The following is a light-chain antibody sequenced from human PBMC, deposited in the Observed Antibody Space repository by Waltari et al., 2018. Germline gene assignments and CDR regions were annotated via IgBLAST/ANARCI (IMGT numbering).Light chain of an antibody. Sequence: QSALTQPPSASGSPGQSVPISCTGTSSDFGGYNYDSWYQQHPGKAPKVIIYDGTKRPSGVPDRVSGSRCGNTACLTVSGLQAEDEADYCCSSYAGNAVFGGGTKLTVL. CDR3: SSYAGNAV. CDR1: SSDFGGYNY. J-gene: IGLJ3*02. V-gene: IGLV2-8*01. CDR2: DGT.